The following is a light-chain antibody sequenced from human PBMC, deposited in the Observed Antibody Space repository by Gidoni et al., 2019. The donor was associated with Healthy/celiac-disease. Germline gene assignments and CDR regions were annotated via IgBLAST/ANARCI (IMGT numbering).Light chain of an antibody. CDR2: DAS. CDR3: QQYDNLPLT. J-gene: IGKJ4*01. Sequence: DIQMTQSQSSLSASVGDRVSITCQASQDISNYLNWYQQKPGKAPKLLIYDASNLETGVPSSFSGSGSGTDFNFPISSLQPEDIATYYCQQYDNLPLTFGGGTQVEIK. CDR1: QDISNY. V-gene: IGKV1-33*01.